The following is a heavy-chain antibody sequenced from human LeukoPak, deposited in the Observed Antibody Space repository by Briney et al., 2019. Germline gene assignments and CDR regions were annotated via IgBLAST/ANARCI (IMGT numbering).Heavy chain of an antibody. Sequence: SVKVSCKASGGTFSSYAISWVRQAPGQGLEWMGGIIPIFGTANYAQKFQGRVTITTDESTSTAYMELSSLRSEDTAAYYCARYLRRLLMVRGESAFDIWGQGTMVTVSS. D-gene: IGHD3-10*01. J-gene: IGHJ3*02. CDR2: IIPIFGTA. V-gene: IGHV1-69*05. CDR1: GGTFSSYA. CDR3: ARYLRRLLMVRGESAFDI.